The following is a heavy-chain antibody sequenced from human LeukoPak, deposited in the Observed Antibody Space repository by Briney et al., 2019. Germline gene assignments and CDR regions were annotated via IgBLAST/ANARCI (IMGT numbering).Heavy chain of an antibody. CDR1: GFTFSDYY. D-gene: IGHD5-18*01. CDR2: ISSSGSTI. Sequence: PGGSLRLSCAASGFTFSDYYISWIRQAPGKGLEWVSYISSSGSTIYYADSVKGRFTISRDNAKNSLYLQMNSLRTEDTAVYYCARVPGYSYALVYYGMDVWSQRTTVTVSS. J-gene: IGHJ6*02. V-gene: IGHV3-11*01. CDR3: ARVPGYSYALVYYGMDV.